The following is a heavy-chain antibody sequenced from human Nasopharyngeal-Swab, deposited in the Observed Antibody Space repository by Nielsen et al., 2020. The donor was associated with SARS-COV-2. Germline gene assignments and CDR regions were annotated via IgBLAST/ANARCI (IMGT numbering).Heavy chain of an antibody. D-gene: IGHD6-13*01. J-gene: IGHJ5*02. Sequence: GGSLRPPCAASGFTFRTYWMHWVRQGPGKGLAWVSRINGDGSSTSYADSVKGRFTISRDNAKNTLYLQMNSLRAEDTAVYYCARVRAAAGNGWFDPWGQGTLITVSS. CDR3: ARVRAAAGNGWFDP. CDR2: INGDGSST. V-gene: IGHV3-74*01. CDR1: GFTFRTYW.